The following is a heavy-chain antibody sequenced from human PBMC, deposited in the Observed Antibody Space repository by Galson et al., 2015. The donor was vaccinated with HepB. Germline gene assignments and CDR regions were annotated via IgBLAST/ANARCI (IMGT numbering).Heavy chain of an antibody. Sequence: SLRLSCAASGFTFSSYAMHWVRQAPGKGLEYVSAISSNGGSTYYADSVKGRFTVSRDNSKNTLYLQMSSLRAEDTAVYYCGTGGEPQLWSLGFDYWGQGTLVTVSS. D-gene: IGHD5-18*01. CDR3: GTGGEPQLWSLGFDY. CDR1: GFTFSSYA. CDR2: ISSNGGST. J-gene: IGHJ4*02. V-gene: IGHV3-64D*06.